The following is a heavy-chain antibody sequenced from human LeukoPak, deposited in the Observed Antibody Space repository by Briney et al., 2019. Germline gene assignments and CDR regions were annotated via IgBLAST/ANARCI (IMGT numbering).Heavy chain of an antibody. J-gene: IGHJ4*02. V-gene: IGHV3-53*01. CDR2: IYSGGST. CDR3: ARGPLTVAGPFDY. CDR1: GFAVRSNY. Sequence: PGGSLRLSCAASGFAVRSNYMSWVRQAPGNGLEWVSVIYSGGSTYYADSVKGRFTISRDNSKNTLYLQMNSLRAEDTAVYYCARGPLTVAGPFDYWGQGTLVTVSS. D-gene: IGHD3-16*02.